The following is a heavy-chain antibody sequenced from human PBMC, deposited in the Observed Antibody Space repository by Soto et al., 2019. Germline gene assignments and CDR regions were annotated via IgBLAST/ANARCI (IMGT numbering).Heavy chain of an antibody. CDR2: ISSSSSYI. V-gene: IGHV3-21*01. D-gene: IGHD2-2*01. J-gene: IGHJ4*02. CDR3: ARSSDVPAVKDDY. CDR1: GFTFSSYS. Sequence: RLSCAASGFTFSSYSMNWVRQAPGKGLEWVSSISSSSSYIYYADSVKGRFTISRDNAKNSLYLQMNSLRAEDTAVYYCARSSDVPAVKDDYWGQGTLVTVSS.